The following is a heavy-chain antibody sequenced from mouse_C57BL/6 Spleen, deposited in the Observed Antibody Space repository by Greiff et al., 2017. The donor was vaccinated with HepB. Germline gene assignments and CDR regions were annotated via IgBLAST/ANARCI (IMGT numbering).Heavy chain of an antibody. CDR3: ARSYGNWDYFDY. V-gene: IGHV1-54*01. Sequence: QVQLQQSGPELVKPGASVKISCKASGYAFTNYLIEWVKQRPGQGLEWIGVINPGSGGTNYNEKFKGKATLTADKSSSTAYMQLSSLTSEDSAVYFCARSYGNWDYFDYWGQGTTLTVSS. CDR1: GYAFTNYL. CDR2: INPGSGGT. D-gene: IGHD2-10*02. J-gene: IGHJ2*01.